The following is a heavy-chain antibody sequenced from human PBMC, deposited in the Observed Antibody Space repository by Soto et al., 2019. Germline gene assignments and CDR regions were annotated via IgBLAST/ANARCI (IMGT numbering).Heavy chain of an antibody. Sequence: KPSETLSLTCTVSGGSITSSSHFWGWVRQPPGKGLEWIGTIYFTGNTYYTPSLKSRLTMSIDTSKNEFSLRLNSVTAADTAVYYCAGQTFTIAADSYGRSNWFDPWGPGTLVTVSA. V-gene: IGHV4-39*01. CDR3: AGQTFTIAADSYGRSNWFDP. D-gene: IGHD3-9*01. CDR2: IYFTGNT. J-gene: IGHJ5*02. CDR1: GGSITSSSHF.